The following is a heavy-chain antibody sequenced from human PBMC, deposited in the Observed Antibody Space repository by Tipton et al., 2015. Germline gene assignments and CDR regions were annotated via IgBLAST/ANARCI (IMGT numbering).Heavy chain of an antibody. CDR3: ARREGLQLGGYYYYAMDV. CDR2: IYYSGNP. D-gene: IGHD5-24*01. V-gene: IGHV4-39*01. CDR1: GGSITTGGYY. J-gene: IGHJ6*02. Sequence: GLVKPSETLSLTCTVSGGSITTGGYYWVWLRQPPGKGLEWVGKIYYSGNPSYNPSLKSRVSISVDTSKNQFSLNLSSVTAADSAVYYCARREGLQLGGYYYYAMDVWGQGTTVTVSS.